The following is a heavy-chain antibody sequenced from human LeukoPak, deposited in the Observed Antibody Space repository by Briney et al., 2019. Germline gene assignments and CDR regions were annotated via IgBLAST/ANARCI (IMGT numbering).Heavy chain of an antibody. CDR1: GFTFSSYG. Sequence: PGRSLRLSCAASGFTFSSYGKHWVRQAPGKGLEWVAVISYDGSNKYYADSVKGRFTISRDNSKNTLYLQMNSLRAEDTAVYYCAKGRFEYSSSPTYYYYGMDVWGQGTTVTVSS. V-gene: IGHV3-30*18. CDR2: ISYDGSNK. J-gene: IGHJ6*02. D-gene: IGHD6-6*01. CDR3: AKGRFEYSSSPTYYYYGMDV.